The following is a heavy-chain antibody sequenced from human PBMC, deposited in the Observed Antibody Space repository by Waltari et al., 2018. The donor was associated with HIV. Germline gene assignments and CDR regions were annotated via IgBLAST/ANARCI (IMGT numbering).Heavy chain of an antibody. CDR1: GFSLSIFD. V-gene: IGHV3-23*01. CDR3: ARLDFWLKYNFDY. Sequence: EVQILESGGVLLQTGGSVRLASAGSGFSLSIFDMRWVRQALGEGLGWVSGISGGGHAPFYADSVKGRFTISRDNSKNTLYLQMHSLRAEDTAVYYCARLDFWLKYNFDYWGQGTLVTVSS. J-gene: IGHJ4*02. CDR2: ISGGGHAP. D-gene: IGHD1-1*01.